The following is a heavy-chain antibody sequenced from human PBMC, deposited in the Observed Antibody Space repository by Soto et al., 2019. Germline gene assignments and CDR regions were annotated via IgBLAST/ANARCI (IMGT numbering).Heavy chain of an antibody. J-gene: IGHJ3*02. D-gene: IGHD5-12*01. CDR1: GFTFGDYA. CDR2: IRSKAYGGTT. V-gene: IGHV3-49*03. CDR3: TRAPRRWLQLTSFDAFDI. Sequence: GGSLRLSCTASGFTFGDYAMSWFRQAPGKGLEWVGFIRSKAYGGTTEYAASVKGRFTISRDDSKSIAYLQMNSLKTEDTAVYYCTRAPRRWLQLTSFDAFDIWGQGTMVTVSS.